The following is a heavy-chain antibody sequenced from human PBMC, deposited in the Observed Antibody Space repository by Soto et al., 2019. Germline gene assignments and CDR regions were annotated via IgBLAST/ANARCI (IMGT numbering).Heavy chain of an antibody. D-gene: IGHD3-3*01. J-gene: IGHJ4*02. CDR2: INPSGGST. CDR3: ARDPDDFWSGYLDY. V-gene: IGHV1-46*01. CDR1: GYTFTNFA. Sequence: ASVKVSCKASGYTFTNFAMHWVRQAPGQGLEWMRIINPSGGSTSYAQKLQGRVTMTRDTSTSTVYMEMSRLRSEDTAVYYCARDPDDFWSGYLDYWGQGTLVTVSS.